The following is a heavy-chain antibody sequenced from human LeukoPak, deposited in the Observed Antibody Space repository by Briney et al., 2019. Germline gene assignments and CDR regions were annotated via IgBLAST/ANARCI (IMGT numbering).Heavy chain of an antibody. CDR3: AKVGATQDF. J-gene: IGHJ4*02. CDR1: GFTFSSYA. Sequence: PGGSLRLSCAASGFTFSSYAMSWVRQTPGKGLQWVSAVSGSGGSTYYADSVKGRFTISRDNSQNTLYLQMNSLRAEDTAVHYCAKVGATQDFWGQGTLVTVSS. D-gene: IGHD1-26*01. CDR2: VSGSGGST. V-gene: IGHV3-23*01.